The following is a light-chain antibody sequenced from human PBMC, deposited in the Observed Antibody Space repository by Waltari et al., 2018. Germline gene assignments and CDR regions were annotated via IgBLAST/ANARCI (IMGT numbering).Light chain of an antibody. CDR1: QSLVHSDGNTH. CDR3: MQGTYWPYT. CDR2: KVS. J-gene: IGKJ2*01. Sequence: DVVMTQSPLSLPVTLGQPASISCTVSQSLVHSDGNTHLNWFQQRPGQSPRCLFYKVSYRKSGVQDRFSASGSGTDFTVKISRVEAEDVGVYYCMQGTYWPYTVGQGTRLDIK. V-gene: IGKV2-30*02.